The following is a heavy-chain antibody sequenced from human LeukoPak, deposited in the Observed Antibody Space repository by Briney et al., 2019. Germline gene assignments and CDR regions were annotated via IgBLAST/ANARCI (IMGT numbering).Heavy chain of an antibody. D-gene: IGHD3-3*01. J-gene: IGHJ4*02. CDR1: GFTFSSYG. CDR3: AKGILYYDFWSGPRY. CDR2: ISYDGSNK. V-gene: IGHV3-30*18. Sequence: GGSLRLSCAASGFTFSSYGMHLVRQAPGKGLEWVAVISYDGSNKYYADSVKGRFTISRDNSKNTLYLQMNSLRAEDTAVYYCAKGILYYDFWSGPRYWGQGTLVTVSS.